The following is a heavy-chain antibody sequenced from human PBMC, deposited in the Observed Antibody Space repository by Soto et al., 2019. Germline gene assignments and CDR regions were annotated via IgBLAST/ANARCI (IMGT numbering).Heavy chain of an antibody. CDR2: IIPIFGTA. J-gene: IGHJ4*02. V-gene: IGHV1-69*13. Sequence: SVKVSCKASGGTFSSYAISWVRQAPGQGLEWMGGIIPIFGTANYAQKFQGRVTITADESTSTAYMELSSLRSEDTAVYYCARGYSSGWYVVYFDYWGQGTLVTVSS. CDR3: ARGYSSGWYVVYFDY. D-gene: IGHD6-19*01. CDR1: GGTFSSYA.